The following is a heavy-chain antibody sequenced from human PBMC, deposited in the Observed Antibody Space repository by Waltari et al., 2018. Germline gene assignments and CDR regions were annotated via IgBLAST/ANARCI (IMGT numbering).Heavy chain of an antibody. CDR2: SYSCGNT. D-gene: IGHD4-17*01. Sequence: EVQLVESGGGLIQPGGSLRLSCPASGFTVSSNYICWVRQAPGKGLGWGSGSYSCGNTYYEDAVKGRLTISRDSAKNTLYLQVNSLRAEDTAMYYCASSGYGDYGIDCGQGTLVTVSS. CDR3: ASSGYGDYGID. J-gene: IGHJ4*02. V-gene: IGHV3-53*01. CDR1: GFTVSSNY.